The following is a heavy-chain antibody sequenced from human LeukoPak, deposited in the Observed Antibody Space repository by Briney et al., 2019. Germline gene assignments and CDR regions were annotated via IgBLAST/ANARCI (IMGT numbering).Heavy chain of an antibody. V-gene: IGHV3-7*03. D-gene: IGHD3-16*01. CDR2: IKQDESEK. CDR3: ALSSTARGGDDY. J-gene: IGHJ4*02. CDR1: GFTFSSYW. Sequence: GGSLRLSCAASGFTFSSYWMSWVRQGPGKGLEGVANIKQDESEKYYLDSVKSRFTISRDNAKNSLYLQMNSLRVEDTGIYYCALSSTARGGDDYWGQGTLVTVSS.